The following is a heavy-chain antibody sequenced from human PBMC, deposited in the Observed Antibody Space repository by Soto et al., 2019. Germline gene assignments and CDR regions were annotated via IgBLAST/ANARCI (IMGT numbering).Heavy chain of an antibody. J-gene: IGHJ4*02. D-gene: IGHD6-6*01. CDR1: GFTFSSYA. Sequence: PGGSLRLSCEGSGFTFSSYAMAWVRQAPGKGLEWVSSIRGSGASTFYADSVNGRFTISRDNSRNTLYLQMDSLRAEDTAVYHCAKGAGRYGSSSNRYFDYWGQGTLVTVSS. CDR3: AKGAGRYGSSSNRYFDY. V-gene: IGHV3-23*01. CDR2: IRGSGAST.